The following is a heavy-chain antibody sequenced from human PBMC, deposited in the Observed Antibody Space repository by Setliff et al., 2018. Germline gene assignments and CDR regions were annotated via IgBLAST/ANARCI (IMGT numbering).Heavy chain of an antibody. V-gene: IGHV1-46*01. CDR3: ARGGMAAAGRKGVFEH. J-gene: IGHJ4*02. Sequence: ASVKVSCKASGYSFSAYYMHWVRQAPGQGPEWMGISNTGGGSASYAEKFEGRVTMTSDTSARKVYMEVNILRSDDTAMYYCARGGMAAAGRKGVFEHWGQGTLVTAPQ. CDR1: GYSFSAYY. D-gene: IGHD6-13*01. CDR2: SNTGGGSA.